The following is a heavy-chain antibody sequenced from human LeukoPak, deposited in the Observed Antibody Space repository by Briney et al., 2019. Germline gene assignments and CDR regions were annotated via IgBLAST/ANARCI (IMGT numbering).Heavy chain of an antibody. CDR1: GGSISSSSYY. CDR2: IYYSGST. CDR3: AREHPIFPHYYGSGYMDV. Sequence: SETLSLTCTVSGGSISSSSYYWGWIRQPPGKGLEWIGYIYYSGSTNYNPSLKSRVTISVDTSKNQFSLKLSSVTAADMAVYYCAREHPIFPHYYGSGYMDVWGKGTTVTISS. V-gene: IGHV4-61*01. D-gene: IGHD3-10*01. J-gene: IGHJ6*03.